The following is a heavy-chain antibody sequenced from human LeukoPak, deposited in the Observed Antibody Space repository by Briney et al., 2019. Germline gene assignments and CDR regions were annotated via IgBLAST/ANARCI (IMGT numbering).Heavy chain of an antibody. CDR3: ARPSWNYVNWFDP. V-gene: IGHV3-7*01. J-gene: IGHJ5*02. D-gene: IGHD1-7*01. CDR1: GFTFSSYW. Sequence: PGGSLRLSCAASGFTFSSYWMSWVRQAPGKGLEWVANIKQDGSEKYYVDSVKGRFTLSIDYAKNALYLQMNSLRAEDTAVYYCARPSWNYVNWFDPWGQGTLVTVSS. CDR2: IKQDGSEK.